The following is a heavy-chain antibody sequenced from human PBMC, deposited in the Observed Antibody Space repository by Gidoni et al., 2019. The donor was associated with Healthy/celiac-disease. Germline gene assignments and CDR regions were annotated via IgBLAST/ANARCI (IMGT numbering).Heavy chain of an antibody. V-gene: IGHV1-2*02. Sequence: QVQLVQSGAEVKKPGASVTVSCKPSGYPFTGYYMHWVRQAPGQGLEWMGWSNPNSGGTNYAQKFQGRVTMTRDTSISTAYMELSRLRSDDTAVYYCARSGMVRASLRWFDPWGQGTLVTVSS. J-gene: IGHJ5*02. CDR3: ARSGMVRASLRWFDP. CDR1: GYPFTGYY. D-gene: IGHD3-10*01. CDR2: SNPNSGGT.